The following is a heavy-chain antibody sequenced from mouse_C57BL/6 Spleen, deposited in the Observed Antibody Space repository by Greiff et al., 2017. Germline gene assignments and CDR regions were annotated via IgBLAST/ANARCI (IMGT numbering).Heavy chain of an antibody. V-gene: IGHV1-50*01. Sequence: QVQLKQPGAELVKPGASVKLSCKASGYTFTSYWMQWVKQRPGQGLEWIGEIDPSDSYTNYNQKFKGKATLTVDTSSSTAYMQLSSLTSDDSAVYYCASKGGYYAFDYWGQGTTLTVSS. D-gene: IGHD2-3*01. J-gene: IGHJ2*01. CDR2: IDPSDSYT. CDR3: ASKGGYYAFDY. CDR1: GYTFTSYW.